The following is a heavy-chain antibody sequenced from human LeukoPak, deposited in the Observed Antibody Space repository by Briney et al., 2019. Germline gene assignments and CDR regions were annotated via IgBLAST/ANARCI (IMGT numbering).Heavy chain of an antibody. CDR3: AKVAGHILTGYYYH. Sequence: PGGSLRLSCAASGFTFSSYAMRWVRQAPGKGLEWVSAISGSGGSTHYADSVRGRFTISRDNSKNTLYLQMNSLRAEDTAVYYCAKVAGHILTGYYYHWGQGTLVTVSS. J-gene: IGHJ5*02. V-gene: IGHV3-23*01. CDR2: ISGSGGST. CDR1: GFTFSSYA. D-gene: IGHD3-9*01.